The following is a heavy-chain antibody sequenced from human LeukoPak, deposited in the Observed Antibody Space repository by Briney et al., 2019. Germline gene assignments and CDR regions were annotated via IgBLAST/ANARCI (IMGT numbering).Heavy chain of an antibody. D-gene: IGHD3-10*01. CDR3: ARERGSGSCLDY. Sequence: GGSLRLSCAASGFTFSSYGMHWVRQAPGKGLEWVAVIWYDGSNKYYADSVKGRFTISRDNSKNTLYLQMNSLRAEDTAVYYCARERGSGSCLDYWGQGTLVTVSS. V-gene: IGHV3-33*01. J-gene: IGHJ4*02. CDR2: IWYDGSNK. CDR1: GFTFSSYG.